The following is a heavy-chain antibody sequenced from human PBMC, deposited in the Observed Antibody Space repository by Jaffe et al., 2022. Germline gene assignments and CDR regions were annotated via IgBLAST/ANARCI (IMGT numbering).Heavy chain of an antibody. CDR1: GYSISSGYY. V-gene: IGHV4-38-2*01. D-gene: IGHD1-20*01. J-gene: IGHJ4*02. CDR3: ARLGLIGTSRGLFDY. Sequence: QVQLQESGPGLVKPSETLSLTCVVSGYSISSGYYWGWIRQPPGKGLEWVGIVYRAGSTHYNSSLKSRLTISVDTSKNQLSLKLSSVTAADTAVYYCARLGLIGTSRGLFDYWGQGTLVTVSS. CDR2: VYRAGST.